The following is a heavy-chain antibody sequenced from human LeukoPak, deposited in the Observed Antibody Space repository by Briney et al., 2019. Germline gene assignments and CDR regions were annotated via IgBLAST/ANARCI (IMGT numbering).Heavy chain of an antibody. CDR1: GFTFDDYA. J-gene: IGHJ3*02. V-gene: IGHV3-9*01. CDR3: AKDVRSGSFALFDI. Sequence: GGSLRLSCAASGFTFDDYAMHWVRQAPGKGLEWVSGISWNSGSIGYAVSAKGRFTISRDNAKNSLYLQMNSLRAEDTALYYCAKDVRSGSFALFDIWGQGTMVTVSS. CDR2: ISWNSGSI. D-gene: IGHD2-15*01.